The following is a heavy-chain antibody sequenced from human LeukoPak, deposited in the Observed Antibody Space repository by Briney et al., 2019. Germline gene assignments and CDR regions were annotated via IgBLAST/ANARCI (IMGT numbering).Heavy chain of an antibody. CDR3: ARGNRDSSGWYYYYYGMDV. CDR2: ISSGSSTM. J-gene: IGHJ6*02. D-gene: IGHD6-19*01. V-gene: IGHV3-48*01. CDR1: GFSFNNFN. Sequence: GGSLRLSCAASGFSFNNFNMNWVRQAPGKGLEWVSYISSGSSTMYYADSVKGRFTISRDNAKNSLYLQMNSLRAEDTAVYYCARGNRDSSGWYYYYYGMDVWGQGTTVTVSS.